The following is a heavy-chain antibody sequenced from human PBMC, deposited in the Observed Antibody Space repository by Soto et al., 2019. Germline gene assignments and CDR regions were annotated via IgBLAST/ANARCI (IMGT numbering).Heavy chain of an antibody. CDR1: GFTFSSYS. CDR2: ISSSSSYI. J-gene: IGHJ5*02. Sequence: EVQLVESGGGLVKPGGSLRLSCAASGFTFSSYSMNWVRQAPGKGLEWVSYISSSSSYIYYADSVKGRFTISRDNAKNSLYLQMNSLRAEDTAVYYCARDPTAVTSRFDPWGQGTLVTVSS. CDR3: ARDPTAVTSRFDP. V-gene: IGHV3-21*01. D-gene: IGHD4-4*01.